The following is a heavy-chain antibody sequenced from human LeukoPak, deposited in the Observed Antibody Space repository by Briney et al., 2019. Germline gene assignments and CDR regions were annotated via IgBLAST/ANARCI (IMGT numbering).Heavy chain of an antibody. V-gene: IGHV3-30*09. D-gene: IGHD1/OR15-1a*01. Sequence: GGSLRLSCAASGFTFRNYAMYWVRQAPGRGLEWAAVVSFDGNATFYSDSVKGRFAISRDNSKNTLYLEMNSLRPEDTAVYYCARFRAATTRFDYWGQGTLVTVSS. CDR1: GFTFRNYA. J-gene: IGHJ4*02. CDR3: ARFRAATTRFDY. CDR2: VSFDGNAT.